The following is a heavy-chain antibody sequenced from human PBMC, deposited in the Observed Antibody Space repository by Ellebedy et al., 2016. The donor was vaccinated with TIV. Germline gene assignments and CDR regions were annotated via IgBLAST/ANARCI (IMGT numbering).Heavy chain of an antibody. CDR3: AGGGSGYWGS. Sequence: GESLKISCAASGFTFSSYWMHWVRQAPGKGLVWVSRIKTDGSYTTYADSVKGRFTISRDNAKNTLYLQMNSPRAEDTAVYYCAGGGSGYWGSWGQGTLVTVTS. V-gene: IGHV3-74*03. CDR2: IKTDGSYT. D-gene: IGHD3-22*01. CDR1: GFTFSSYW. J-gene: IGHJ4*02.